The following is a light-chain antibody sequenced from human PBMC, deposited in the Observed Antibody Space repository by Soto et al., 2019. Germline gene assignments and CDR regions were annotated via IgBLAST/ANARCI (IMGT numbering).Light chain of an antibody. CDR1: QSIAFY. V-gene: IGKV1-39*01. CDR3: QQSSNSPMYT. CDR2: AAS. Sequence: DSPMTQSPSSLSASVGDRVIITCRASQSIAFYVNWFQQKPGKAPRLLIYAASSLQSGVPSRFSGSGSGTDFTLTINSLQPEDFATYYCQQSSNSPMYTFGQGTK. J-gene: IGKJ2*01.